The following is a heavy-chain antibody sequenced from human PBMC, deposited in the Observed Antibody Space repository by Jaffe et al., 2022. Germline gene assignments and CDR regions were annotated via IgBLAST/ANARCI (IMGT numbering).Heavy chain of an antibody. Sequence: QVQLQESGPGLVKPSQTLSLTCTVSGGSISSGSYYWSWIRQPAGKGLEWIGRIYTSGSTNYNPSLKSRVTISVDTSKNQFSLKLSSVTAADTAVYYCARDRSTYYYGSGSRVYAFDIWGQGTMVTVSS. CDR2: IYTSGST. V-gene: IGHV4-61*02. CDR1: GGSISSGSYY. D-gene: IGHD3-10*01. J-gene: IGHJ3*02. CDR3: ARDRSTYYYGSGSRVYAFDI.